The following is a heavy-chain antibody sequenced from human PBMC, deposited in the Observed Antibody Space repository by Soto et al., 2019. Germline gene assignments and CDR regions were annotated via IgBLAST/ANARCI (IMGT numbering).Heavy chain of an antibody. CDR1: GFTFSSYA. CDR3: AKDPGGLRLYYFDY. V-gene: IGHV3-23*01. J-gene: IGHJ4*02. CDR2: ISGSGGST. Sequence: PGGSLRLSCAASGFTFSSYAMSWVRQAPGKGLEWVSAISGSGGSTYYADSVKGRFTISRDNSKNPLYLQMNSLRAEDTAVYYCAKDPGGLRLYYFDYWGQGTLVTVSS. D-gene: IGHD5-12*01.